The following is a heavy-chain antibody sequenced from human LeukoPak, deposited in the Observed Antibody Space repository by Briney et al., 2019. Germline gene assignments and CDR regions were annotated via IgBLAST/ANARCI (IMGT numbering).Heavy chain of an antibody. V-gene: IGHV1-2*02. CDR3: ASSGSGSYYIIYYYGMDV. CDR1: GYTFTGYY. D-gene: IGHD3-10*01. CDR2: IYPNSGGT. J-gene: IGHJ6*02. Sequence: ASVKVSCKASGYTFTGYYMHWVRQAPGQGLEWMGWIYPNSGGTNYAQKFQGRVTMTRDTSISTAYMELSRLRSDDTAVYYCASSGSGSYYIIYYYGMDVWGQGTTVTVSS.